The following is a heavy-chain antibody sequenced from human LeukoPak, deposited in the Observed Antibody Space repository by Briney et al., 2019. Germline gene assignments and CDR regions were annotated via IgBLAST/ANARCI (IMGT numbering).Heavy chain of an antibody. V-gene: IGHV4-34*01. Sequence: SETLSLTCAVYGGSFSGYYWSWIRQPPGKGLEWIGEINHSGSTNYNPSLKSRVTISVDTSKNQFSLKLSSATAADTAVYYCASLTYYDFWSGYYIWFDPWGQGTLVTVSS. D-gene: IGHD3-3*01. CDR1: GGSFSGYY. CDR2: INHSGST. J-gene: IGHJ5*02. CDR3: ASLTYYDFWSGYYIWFDP.